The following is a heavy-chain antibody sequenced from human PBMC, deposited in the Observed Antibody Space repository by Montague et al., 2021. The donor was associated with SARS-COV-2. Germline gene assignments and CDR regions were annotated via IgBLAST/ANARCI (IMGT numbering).Heavy chain of an antibody. D-gene: IGHD4-17*01. CDR2: IYYSGST. J-gene: IGHJ4*02. Sequence: TLSLTCTVSGDSISSGGYYWSWIRQHPGKGLEWIGYIYYSGSTYYNPSLKSRVTISVDTSKNQFSLKLSSVTAADTAVYYCARDGMRTTLTPRGVIALHYFDYWGQGTLVTVSS. CDR1: GDSISSGGYY. V-gene: IGHV4-31*03. CDR3: ARDGMRTTLTPRGVIALHYFDY.